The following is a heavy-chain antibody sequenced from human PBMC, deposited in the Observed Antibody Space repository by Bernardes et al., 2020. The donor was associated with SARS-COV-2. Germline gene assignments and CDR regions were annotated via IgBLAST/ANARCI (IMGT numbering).Heavy chain of an antibody. CDR2: IKQDGSEK. CDR1: GFTFSSYW. J-gene: IGHJ6*02. Sequence: GGSLRLSCAASGFTFSSYWMSWVRQAPGKGLEWVANIKQDGSEKYYVDSVKGRFTISRDNAKNSLYLQMNSLRAEDTAVYYCARDLFSQCTSCSREDYYYYYGMDVWGQGTTVTVSS. V-gene: IGHV3-7*01. D-gene: IGHD2-2*01. CDR3: ARDLFSQCTSCSREDYYYYYGMDV.